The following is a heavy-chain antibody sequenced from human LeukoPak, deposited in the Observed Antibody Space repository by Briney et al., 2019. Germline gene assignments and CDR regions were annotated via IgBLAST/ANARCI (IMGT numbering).Heavy chain of an antibody. J-gene: IGHJ4*02. CDR1: GFTVSSNS. V-gene: IGHV3-66*01. D-gene: IGHD3-10*01. Sequence: GGSLRLSCTVSGFTVSSNSWSWVRQAPGKGLEWVSFIYSGGNTHYSDSVKGRFTISRDNSKNTLYLQMNSLRAEDTAVYYCAKLAKYFYGSETYYFFEHWGQGTPVTASS. CDR2: IYSGGNT. CDR3: AKLAKYFYGSETYYFFEH.